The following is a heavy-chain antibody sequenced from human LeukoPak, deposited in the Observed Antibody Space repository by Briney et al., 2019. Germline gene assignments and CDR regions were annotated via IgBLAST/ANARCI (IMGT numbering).Heavy chain of an antibody. CDR3: ARDWALTGFDY. CDR2: IWYDGTIA. Sequence: PGGSLRLCCAASGFTFSTYGFHWVRQAPGKGLDWVAVIWYDGTIAYYGDSVKGRFTVSKDNSKNTLYLQMNSLRAEDTAVYYCARDWALTGFDYWGQGTLVTVSS. J-gene: IGHJ4*02. D-gene: IGHD3-9*01. CDR1: GFTFSTYG. V-gene: IGHV3-33*01.